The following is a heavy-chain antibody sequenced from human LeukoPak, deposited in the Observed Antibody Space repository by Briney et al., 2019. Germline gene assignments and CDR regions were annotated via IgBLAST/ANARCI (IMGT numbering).Heavy chain of an antibody. Sequence: PGGSLRLSCAASGFTFSSYWMHWVRHAPGKGLVWVSRINSDGSSTSYADSVKGRFTISRDNAKNTLYLQMNSLRAEDTAVYYCARDRGSSWYVHYYYGMDVWGQGTTVTVSS. CDR2: INSDGSST. D-gene: IGHD6-13*01. CDR3: ARDRGSSWYVHYYYGMDV. CDR1: GFTFSSYW. J-gene: IGHJ6*02. V-gene: IGHV3-74*01.